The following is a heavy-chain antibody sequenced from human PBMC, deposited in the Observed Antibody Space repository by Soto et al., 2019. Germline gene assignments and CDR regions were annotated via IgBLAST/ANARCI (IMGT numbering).Heavy chain of an antibody. J-gene: IGHJ4*02. V-gene: IGHV3-23*01. CDR3: AKEATIVGATTFDY. D-gene: IGHD1-26*01. CDR2: ISGSGGST. CDR1: GFTFSSYA. Sequence: EVQLLESGGGLVQPGGSLRLSCAASGFTFSSYAMGWFPQAPGKGLEWVSAISGSGGSTYSADSVKRRFTTSRDNSKNTLYLQMNSLRAEDTAVYYCAKEATIVGATTFDYWGQGTLVTVSS.